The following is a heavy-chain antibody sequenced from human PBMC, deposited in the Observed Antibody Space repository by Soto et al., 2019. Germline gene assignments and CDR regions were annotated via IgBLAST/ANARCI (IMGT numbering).Heavy chain of an antibody. Sequence: EVQLLESGGGLVQPGGSLRLSYAASGFTFSSYAMSWVRQAPGKGLEWVSAISGSGGSTYYADSVKGRFTISRDNSKNTLYLQMNSLRAEDTAVYYCAKDLYDFWSGYYIAPPTDYWGQGTLVTVSS. D-gene: IGHD3-3*01. J-gene: IGHJ4*02. CDR1: GFTFSSYA. CDR3: AKDLYDFWSGYYIAPPTDY. V-gene: IGHV3-23*01. CDR2: ISGSGGST.